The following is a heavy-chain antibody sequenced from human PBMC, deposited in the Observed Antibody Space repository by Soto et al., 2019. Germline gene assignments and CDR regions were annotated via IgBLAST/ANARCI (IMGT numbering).Heavy chain of an antibody. Sequence: GXSVKVYVKAAGYSFSGYVVGWVRQAPGQGLEWMGWISAYNGNTNYAQKLQGRVTMTTDTSTSTAYMELRSLRSDDTAVYYCASYYYDSSGYYKFDYWGQGTLVTVSS. J-gene: IGHJ4*02. CDR1: GYSFSGYV. CDR3: ASYYYDSSGYYKFDY. V-gene: IGHV1-18*01. CDR2: ISAYNGNT. D-gene: IGHD3-22*01.